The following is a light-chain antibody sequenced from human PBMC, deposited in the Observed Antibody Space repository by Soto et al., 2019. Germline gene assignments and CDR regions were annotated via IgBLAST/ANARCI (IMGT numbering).Light chain of an antibody. Sequence: EIVMTQSPATLSVSPGARATLSCRASQSIANRLAWYQQKPVQAPRLLIYGASTRATGVPARFSGSGSGTEFTLTISSLQSEDFAVYDCQQYNNWLALTFGGGTKVEIK. J-gene: IGKJ4*01. CDR1: QSIANR. V-gene: IGKV3-15*01. CDR2: GAS. CDR3: QQYNNWLALT.